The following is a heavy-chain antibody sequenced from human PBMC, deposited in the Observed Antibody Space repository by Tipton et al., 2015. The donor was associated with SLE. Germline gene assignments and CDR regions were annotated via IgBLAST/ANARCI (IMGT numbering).Heavy chain of an antibody. CDR1: GGSISSGSYY. J-gene: IGHJ6*02. D-gene: IGHD3-10*01. CDR3: ARDWRGYYGSQAYYYYGMDV. CDR2: IYTSGST. Sequence: LRLSCTVSGGSISSGSYYWSWIRQPAGKGLEWIGRIYTSGSTNYNPSLKSRVTISVDTSKNQFSLKLSSVTAADTAVYYCARDWRGYYGSQAYYYYGMDVWGQGTTVIVSS. V-gene: IGHV4-61*02.